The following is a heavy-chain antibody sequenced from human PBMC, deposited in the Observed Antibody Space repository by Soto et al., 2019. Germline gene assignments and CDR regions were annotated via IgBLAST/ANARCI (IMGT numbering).Heavy chain of an antibody. Sequence: PWESLKISCKVSGGSITSYCIGWVRKMHAKGLEWMGIIYPGDSDTRYSPSFQGQVTISADKSISTAYLQWSSLKASDTAMYYYARSGHIVVVPAASYGTDVWGQGTTVTVSS. CDR2: IYPGDSDT. CDR1: GGSITSYC. J-gene: IGHJ6*02. CDR3: ARSGHIVVVPAASYGTDV. V-gene: IGHV5-51*01. D-gene: IGHD2-2*01.